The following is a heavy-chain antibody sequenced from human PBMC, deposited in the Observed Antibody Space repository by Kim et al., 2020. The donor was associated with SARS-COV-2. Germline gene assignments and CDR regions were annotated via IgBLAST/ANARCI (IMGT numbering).Heavy chain of an antibody. V-gene: IGHV4-39*01. Sequence: SETLSLTCTVSGGSISSSSYYWGWIRQPPGKGLEWIGSIYYSGSTYYNPSLKSRVTISVDTSKNQFSLKLSSVTAADTAVYYCARRSSGYKYFQHWGQGTLVTVSS. CDR3: ARRSSGYKYFQH. D-gene: IGHD6-19*01. CDR2: IYYSGST. J-gene: IGHJ1*01. CDR1: GGSISSSSYY.